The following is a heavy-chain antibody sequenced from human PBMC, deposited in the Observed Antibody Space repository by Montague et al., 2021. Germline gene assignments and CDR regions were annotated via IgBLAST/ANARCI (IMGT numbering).Heavy chain of an antibody. J-gene: IGHJ5*02. V-gene: IGHV4-39*01. CDR1: GGSISSASYY. CDR3: ARSLFCRGGSCYSGFDP. CDR2: LYYNGTT. D-gene: IGHD2-15*01. Sequence: SETLSLTCTVSGGSISSASYYWGWIRQPPGKGLEFIGGLYYNGTTYHNPSLKSRVTVSMDTSKNQFSLKLSSVTAADTAVYYCARSLFCRGGSCYSGFDPWGQGTLVTASS.